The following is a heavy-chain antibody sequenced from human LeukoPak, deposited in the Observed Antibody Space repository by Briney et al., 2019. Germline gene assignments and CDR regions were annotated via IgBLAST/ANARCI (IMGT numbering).Heavy chain of an antibody. D-gene: IGHD6-19*01. J-gene: IGHJ3*02. Sequence: GGSLRLSCAASGFTFSTYNMNWVRQAPGKGLEWVSSITSSSSYIYYADSVKGRFTISRDNAKNTLYLQMNSLRAEDTAVYYCAKELSWLVLSAFDIWGQGTMVTVSS. CDR3: AKELSWLVLSAFDI. CDR1: GFTFSTYN. V-gene: IGHV3-21*04. CDR2: ITSSSSYI.